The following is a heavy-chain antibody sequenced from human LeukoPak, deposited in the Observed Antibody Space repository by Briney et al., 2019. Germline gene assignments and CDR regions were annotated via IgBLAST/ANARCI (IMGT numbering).Heavy chain of an antibody. Sequence: GGSLRLSCAASGFTFSSYWMSWVRQAPGKGLERVANIKQDGSEKYYVDSVKGRFTISRDNAKNSLYLQMNSLRAEDTAVYYCAIESYYYESSGPRERDYWGQGTLVTVSS. CDR2: IKQDGSEK. V-gene: IGHV3-7*01. D-gene: IGHD3-22*01. CDR1: GFTFSSYW. J-gene: IGHJ4*02. CDR3: AIESYYYESSGPRERDY.